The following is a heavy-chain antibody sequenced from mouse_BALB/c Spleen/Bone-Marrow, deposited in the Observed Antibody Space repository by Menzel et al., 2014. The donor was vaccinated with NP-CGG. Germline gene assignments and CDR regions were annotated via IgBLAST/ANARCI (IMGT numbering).Heavy chain of an antibody. J-gene: IGHJ2*01. D-gene: IGHD1-1*01. CDR1: GFTFSSYG. CDR2: INSNGGST. V-gene: IGHV5-6-3*01. CDR3: ARDYYGSSDY. Sequence: DAKLVESGGGLVQPGGSLKLSCAASGFTFSSYGMSWVRQTPDKRLELVATINSNGGSTYYPDSVKGRFTISRDNAKNTLYLQMSSLKSEDTAMYYCARDYYGSSDYWGQGTTLTVSS.